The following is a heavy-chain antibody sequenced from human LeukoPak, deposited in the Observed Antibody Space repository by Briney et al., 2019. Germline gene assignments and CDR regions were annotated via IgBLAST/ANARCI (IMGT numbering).Heavy chain of an antibody. CDR3: ARDMGSSWYSRYSWFDP. Sequence: ASVKVSCKASGYTFTGYYMHWVRQAPGQGLEWMGRINPNSGGTNYAQKFQGRVTMTRDTSISTAYMELSRLRSDDTAVYYCARDMGSSWYSRYSWFDPWGQGTLVTVSS. CDR1: GYTFTGYY. D-gene: IGHD6-13*01. CDR2: INPNSGGT. V-gene: IGHV1-2*06. J-gene: IGHJ5*02.